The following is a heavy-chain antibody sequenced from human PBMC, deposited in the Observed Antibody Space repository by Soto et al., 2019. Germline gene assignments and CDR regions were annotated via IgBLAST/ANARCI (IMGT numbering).Heavy chain of an antibody. D-gene: IGHD2-15*01. CDR1: GGSISSGGYY. V-gene: IGHV4-31*03. Sequence: QVQLQESGPGLVKPSQTLSLTCTVSGGSISSGGYYWSWIRQHPGKGLEWIGYIYYSGSTYYNPSLKRRVTLSVDNSENHFALRLSSVTAADTGVYYCARVGFDCSCGSCYSNWFDPWGQGNLVTVSS. J-gene: IGHJ5*02. CDR3: ARVGFDCSCGSCYSNWFDP. CDR2: IYYSGST.